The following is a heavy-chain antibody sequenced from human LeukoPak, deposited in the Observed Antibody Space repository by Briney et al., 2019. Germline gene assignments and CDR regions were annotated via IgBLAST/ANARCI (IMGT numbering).Heavy chain of an antibody. D-gene: IGHD3-9*01. V-gene: IGHV1-2*02. CDR2: INPNSGGT. CDR1: GYTFTGYY. CDR3: ARDRRYDILTGLLY. Sequence: ASVKVSCKASGYTFTGYYMHWVRQAPGQGLEWMGWINPNSGGTNYAQKFQGRVTMTRDTSISTAYMELNRLRSDDTAVYYSARDRRYDILTGLLYGGQGTLVTVSS. J-gene: IGHJ4*02.